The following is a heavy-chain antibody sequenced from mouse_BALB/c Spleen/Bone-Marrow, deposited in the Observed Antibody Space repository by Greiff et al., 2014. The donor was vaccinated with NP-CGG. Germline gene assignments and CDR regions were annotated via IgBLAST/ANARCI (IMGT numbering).Heavy chain of an antibody. CDR2: IHPGSGGT. V-gene: IGHV1-15*01. CDR1: GFTFSDYE. CDR3: TREKVGDFDY. J-gene: IGHJ2*01. Sequence: QGQLKPSGGELVRPGASGKLSCQALGFTFSDYEMHWGKQTPVHGLEWIGTIHPGSGGTAYNQKFKGKATLTADKSSSTAYMELSSLTSEDSAVYYCTREKVGDFDYWGQGTTLTVSS.